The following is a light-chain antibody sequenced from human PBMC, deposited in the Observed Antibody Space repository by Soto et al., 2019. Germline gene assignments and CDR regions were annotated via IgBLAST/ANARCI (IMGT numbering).Light chain of an antibody. CDR3: QQYNKWPRT. V-gene: IGKV3-15*01. J-gene: IGKJ1*01. CDR1: QSISNSY. CDR2: GIS. Sequence: FPTTLAVAPGEGATLSCRSSQSISNSYLAWYQQKPGQAPRLVIHGISTRATGIPARFSGSGSGTDFTLTISSLQSQDFAVYYCQQYNKWPRTFGQGTKVAIK.